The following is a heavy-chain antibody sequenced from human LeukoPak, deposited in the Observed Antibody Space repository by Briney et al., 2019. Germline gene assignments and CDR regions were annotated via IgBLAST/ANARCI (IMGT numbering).Heavy chain of an antibody. CDR1: GXSISSHY. CDR2: IYYSRTT. J-gene: IGHJ4*02. CDR3: ARQADDSSSSLVYFDY. V-gene: IGHV4-59*08. D-gene: IGHD6-6*01. Sequence: SETMSLTCAVSGXSISSHYWSWIRQPPGKGLEWIGFIYYSRTTKYNPSLKSRVTISADTSKNQFSLKLSSVTAEDTAVYYCARQADDSSSSLVYFDYWGQGTLVTVSS.